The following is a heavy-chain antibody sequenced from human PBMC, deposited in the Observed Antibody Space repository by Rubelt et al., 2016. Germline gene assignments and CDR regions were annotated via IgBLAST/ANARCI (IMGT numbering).Heavy chain of an antibody. D-gene: IGHD3-22*01. V-gene: IGHV4-59*01. CDR1: GGSISSYY. J-gene: IGHJ2*01. Sequence: QVQLRESGPGLVRPSETLSLTCIVSGGSISSYYWSWLRQPPGKALEWIGYIYYSGNTNYSPSLKSRVTISVYTSKNQFYRKLGSVTAAETAVYYCARGGFNMIDWYFDLWGRGTLVTVSS. CDR2: IYYSGNT. CDR3: ARGGFNMIDWYFDL.